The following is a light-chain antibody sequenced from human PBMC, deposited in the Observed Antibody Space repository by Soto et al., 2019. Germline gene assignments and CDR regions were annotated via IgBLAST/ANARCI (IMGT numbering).Light chain of an antibody. CDR2: DAS. J-gene: IGKJ4*01. V-gene: IGKV3-11*01. CDR3: QHRSNWRGT. CDR1: QSINKY. Sequence: DIVLTQSPATLSLSPGERATLSCRASQSINKYLVWYQHKSGQTPRLLIYDASIRASGIPARFSGSWSGTDFTLTISSLEPEDFAVYYCQHRSNWRGTFGGGTKVDI.